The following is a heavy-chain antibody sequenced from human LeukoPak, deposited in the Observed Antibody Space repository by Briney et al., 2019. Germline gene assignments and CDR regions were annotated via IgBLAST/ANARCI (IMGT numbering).Heavy chain of an antibody. V-gene: IGHV3-7*01. CDR2: INQDGSGK. Sequence: LGGSLRLSCAASGFSLSGSWVNWVRLAPGRGLEWVANINQDGSGKYYLDSVKGRFNISGDNAENSLYLQMNSLRVEDTAIYYCARNEAWGQGTLVTVSS. CDR1: GFSLSGSW. CDR3: ARNEA. J-gene: IGHJ5*02.